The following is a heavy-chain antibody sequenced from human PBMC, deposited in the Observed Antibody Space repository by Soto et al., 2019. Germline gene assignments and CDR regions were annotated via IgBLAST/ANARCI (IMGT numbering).Heavy chain of an antibody. CDR1: GGSFSGYY. CDR2: INHSGST. V-gene: IGHV4-34*01. Sequence: QVQLQQWGAGLLKPSETLSLTCAVYGGSFSGYYWSWIRQPPGKGLEWIGEINHSGSTNYNPSLSSRVTISVDTSKNQFSLKLSSVTAADTAVYYCARGPRATRDLVLDYWCQGTLVTVSS. CDR3: ARGPRATRDLVLDY. J-gene: IGHJ4*02. D-gene: IGHD5-12*01.